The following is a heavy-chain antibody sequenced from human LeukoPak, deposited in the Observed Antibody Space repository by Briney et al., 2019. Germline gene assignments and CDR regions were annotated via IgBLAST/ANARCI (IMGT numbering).Heavy chain of an antibody. CDR1: GFTFSTYA. D-gene: IGHD2-2*01. V-gene: IGHV3-23*01. J-gene: IGHJ4*02. CDR3: AKSPGGVVSTSFDN. Sequence: GGSLRLSCAASGFTFSTYAMSWIRQAPGKGLEWVSVISVSGGSTYYAVSVKGRFTISRDNSKNTLYLQMNSLRAEDTAVYYCAKSPGGVVSTSFDNWGQGTLVTVSS. CDR2: ISVSGGST.